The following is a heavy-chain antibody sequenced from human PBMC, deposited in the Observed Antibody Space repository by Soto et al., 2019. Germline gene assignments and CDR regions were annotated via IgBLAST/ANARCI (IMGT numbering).Heavy chain of an antibody. J-gene: IGHJ4*01. D-gene: IGHD6-19*01. V-gene: IGHV1-69*06. CDR3: ARDGVAAGNINFDY. CDR1: GVTVSSYA. Sequence: SVKVSFKASGVTVSSYAISCLRHAPGQVLEWMGGIIPIFGTANYAQKFQGRVTITADKSASTAYMELSSLRSEDTALYYCARDGVAAGNINFDYWGQGTLVTVSS. CDR2: IIPIFGTA.